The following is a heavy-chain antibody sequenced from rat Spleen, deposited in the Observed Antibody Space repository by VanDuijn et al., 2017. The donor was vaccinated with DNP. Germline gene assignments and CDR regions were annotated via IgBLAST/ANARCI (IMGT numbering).Heavy chain of an antibody. CDR2: IGSDGYAP. V-gene: IGHV5-22*01. Sequence: EVQLLESGGGLVQPGRSLKLSCAASGFTFSDYYMAWVRQAPTKGLEWVAYIGSDGYAPYYGDSVKGRFTISRDNAKSTLYLQMNSLRSEDMATYYCIRWNSGHFDYWGQGVMVTVSS. D-gene: IGHD4-3*01. CDR3: IRWNSGHFDY. CDR1: GFTFSDYY. J-gene: IGHJ2*01.